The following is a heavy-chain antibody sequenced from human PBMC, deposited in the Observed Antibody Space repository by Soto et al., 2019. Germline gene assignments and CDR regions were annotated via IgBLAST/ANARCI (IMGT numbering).Heavy chain of an antibody. D-gene: IGHD3-3*01. CDR2: ISSSSSYI. Sequence: GGSLRLSCAASGFTFSSYSMNWVRQAPGKGLEWVSSISSSSSYIYYADSVKGRFTISRDNAKNSLYLQMNSLRAEDTAVYYCARDSEFGVVINYYYYGIDVCDQRPTGTVSS. CDR1: GFTFSSYS. J-gene: IGHJ6*02. V-gene: IGHV3-21*01. CDR3: ARDSEFGVVINYYYYGIDV.